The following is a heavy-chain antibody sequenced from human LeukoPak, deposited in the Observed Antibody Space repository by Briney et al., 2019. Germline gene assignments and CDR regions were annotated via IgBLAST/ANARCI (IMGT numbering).Heavy chain of an antibody. CDR1: GFTFSSYS. D-gene: IGHD2-21*02. J-gene: IGHJ4*02. CDR3: AKRDRVTEFDY. V-gene: IGHV3-30*02. CDR2: IQPDGNDK. Sequence: GGSLRLSCAASGFTFSSYSMNWVRQAPGKGLEWVALIQPDGNDKYYTKSVKGRFTVSRDNSKNTLYLQLNSLRAEDTAVYYCAKRDRVTEFDYWGQGALVTVSS.